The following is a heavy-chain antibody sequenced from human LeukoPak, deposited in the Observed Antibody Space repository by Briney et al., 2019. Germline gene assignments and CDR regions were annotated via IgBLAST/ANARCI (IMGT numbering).Heavy chain of an antibody. J-gene: IGHJ4*02. CDR3: AKDLRMTTVTTPDY. V-gene: IGHV3-23*01. D-gene: IGHD4-11*01. Sequence: PGGSLRLSCAASGFTFSSYTMSWVRQAPGKGLEWVSAISGSGGSTFYADSVKGRFTISRDNSKNTLYLQTNSLRAEDTAVYFCAKDLRMTTVTTPDYWGQGTLVTVSS. CDR2: ISGSGGST. CDR1: GFTFSSYT.